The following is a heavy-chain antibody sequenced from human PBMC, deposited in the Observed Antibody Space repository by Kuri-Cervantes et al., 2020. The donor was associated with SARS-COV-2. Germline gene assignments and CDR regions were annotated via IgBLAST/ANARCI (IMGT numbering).Heavy chain of an antibody. J-gene: IGHJ3*02. D-gene: IGHD3-22*01. V-gene: IGHV1-2*04. CDR1: GYTFTGYY. Sequence: ASVKVSCKASGYTFTGYYMHWVRQAPGQGLEWMGWINPNSGGTNYAQKFQGWVTMTRDTSISTVYMELSRLRSDDTAVYYCARSNPLRRLVVISQGGAFDIWGQGTMVTVSS. CDR2: INPNSGGT. CDR3: ARSNPLRRLVVISQGGAFDI.